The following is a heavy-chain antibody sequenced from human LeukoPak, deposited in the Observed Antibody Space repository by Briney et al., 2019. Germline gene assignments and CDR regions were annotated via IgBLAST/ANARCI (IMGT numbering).Heavy chain of an antibody. J-gene: IGHJ4*02. V-gene: IGHV3-9*01. D-gene: IGHD5-12*01. CDR1: GFTFDDYA. CDR3: AKEGDDSGSPWYYFDY. CDR2: ISWNSGSI. Sequence: PGGSLRLSCAASGFTFDDYAMHWVRQAPGKGLEWVSGISWNSGSIGYADSVKGRFTISRDNAKNSLYLQMNCLRAEDTALYYCAKEGDDSGSPWYYFDYWGQGTLVTVSS.